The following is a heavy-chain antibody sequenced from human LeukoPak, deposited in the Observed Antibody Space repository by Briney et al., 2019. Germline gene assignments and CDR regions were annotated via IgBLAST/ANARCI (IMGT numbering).Heavy chain of an antibody. V-gene: IGHV3-53*01. J-gene: IGHJ3*02. CDR3: ARLRGYHYADAFDI. CDR2: SYSGAST. Sequence: GGSLRLSCAASGFSVSNNYMSWVRQAPGKGLEWVSVSYSGASTYHADSVKGRFTISRDNSKNTLHLQMNNLRAEDTAVYYCARLRGYHYADAFDIWGQGTVVTVSS. CDR1: GFSVSNNY. D-gene: IGHD3-22*01.